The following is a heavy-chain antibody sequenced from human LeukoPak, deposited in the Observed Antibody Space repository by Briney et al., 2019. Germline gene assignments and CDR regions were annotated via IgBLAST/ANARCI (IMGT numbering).Heavy chain of an antibody. CDR1: GFDFSGNW. J-gene: IGHJ4*02. Sequence: GGSLRLSCAASGFDFSGNWMHWVRHAPGQGLVWVSRIKGDGISTNYADSVKGRFTISRDIAKNTLYLQMNSLRAEDTGVYYCAKDHYWSIDYWGRGTLVTVSS. CDR3: AKDHYWSIDY. CDR2: IKGDGIST. D-gene: IGHD3-3*01. V-gene: IGHV3-74*01.